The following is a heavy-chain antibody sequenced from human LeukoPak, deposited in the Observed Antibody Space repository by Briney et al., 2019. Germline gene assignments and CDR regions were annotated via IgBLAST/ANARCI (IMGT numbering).Heavy chain of an antibody. V-gene: IGHV4-59*08. Sequence: SETLSLTCTVSGGSISSYYWSWIRQPPGKGLEWIGYIYYSGSTYYNPSLKSRVTISVDTSKNQFSLKLSSVTAADTAVYYCARGAPILTGYYPFDYWGQGTLVTVSS. J-gene: IGHJ4*02. CDR3: ARGAPILTGYYPFDY. D-gene: IGHD3-9*01. CDR1: GGSISSYY. CDR2: IYYSGST.